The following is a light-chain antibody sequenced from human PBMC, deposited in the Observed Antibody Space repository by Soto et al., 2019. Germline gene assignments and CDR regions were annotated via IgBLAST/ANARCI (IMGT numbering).Light chain of an antibody. Sequence: DIHMTQSPSSLSASVGDRVTITCRASQTINTYLNWYQQEPGKAPKLLIYAASSLPSGVPSRFSGSGSGTDFTLAISSLQPEDFATYYCQQSYSNSRTFGQGTKVDIK. V-gene: IGKV1-39*01. CDR1: QTINTY. CDR3: QQSYSNSRT. CDR2: AAS. J-gene: IGKJ1*01.